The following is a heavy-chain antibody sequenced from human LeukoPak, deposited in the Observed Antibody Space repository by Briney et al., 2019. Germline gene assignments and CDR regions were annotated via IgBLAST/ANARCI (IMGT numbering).Heavy chain of an antibody. D-gene: IGHD5-12*01. CDR3: ARGSQRVASQDNWFDP. Sequence: GGSLRLSCVASGFTFSSYWMTWVRQAPGKGLEWVANIKTDGSQIYYVDSVKGRFTISRDNAKNSLYLQMNSLRAEDTAVYYCARGSQRVASQDNWFDPWGQGTLVTVSS. J-gene: IGHJ5*02. CDR1: GFTFSSYW. V-gene: IGHV3-7*03. CDR2: IKTDGSQI.